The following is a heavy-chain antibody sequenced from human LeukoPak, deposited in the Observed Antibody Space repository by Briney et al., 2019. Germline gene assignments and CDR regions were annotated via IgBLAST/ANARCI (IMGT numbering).Heavy chain of an antibody. V-gene: IGHV4-39*07. CDR3: ARAYSGSYFDGY. CDR1: GGSISSSSYY. D-gene: IGHD1-26*01. Sequence: PSETLSLTCTVSGGSISSSSYYWGWLRQPPGTGLEWLGSIYYSGSTYYNPSLKSRVPISVDTSKHQFSLKLRSVTAADTAVYYCARAYSGSYFDGYWGQGTLVTVSS. CDR2: IYYSGST. J-gene: IGHJ4*02.